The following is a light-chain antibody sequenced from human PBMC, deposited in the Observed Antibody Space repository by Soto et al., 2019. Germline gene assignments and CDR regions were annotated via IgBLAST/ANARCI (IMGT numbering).Light chain of an antibody. CDR1: SSDVGGYDS. V-gene: IGLV2-8*01. CDR3: SSYAGNNNLI. Sequence: QSGLTQPPSASGSPGQSVTISCTGTSSDVGGYDSVSWYQQHPNKAPKLMIYEVTKRPSGVPDRFSGSKSGSTASLTVSGLQAEDEADYYCSSYAGNNNLIFGGGTKVTVL. J-gene: IGLJ2*01. CDR2: EVT.